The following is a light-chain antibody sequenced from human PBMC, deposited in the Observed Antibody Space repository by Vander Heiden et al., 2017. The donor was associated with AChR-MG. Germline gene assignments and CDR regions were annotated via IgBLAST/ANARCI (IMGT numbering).Light chain of an antibody. CDR1: SRDVGGYNY. Sequence: QSALTHPPSASGSPGPSVTISCTGTSRDVGGYNYVSWYQQHPGKAPKLMIYEVSKRPAGVPDRFSGSKSGNTASLTVSGLQAEDEADYYCSSYAGSNTWVFGGGTKLTVL. V-gene: IGLV2-8*01. CDR3: SSYAGSNTWV. CDR2: EVS. J-gene: IGLJ3*02.